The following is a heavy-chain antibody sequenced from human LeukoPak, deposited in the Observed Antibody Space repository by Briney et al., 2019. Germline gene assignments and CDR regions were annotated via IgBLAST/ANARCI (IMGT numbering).Heavy chain of an antibody. CDR2: ISAYNGNT. Sequence: ASVKVSCKASGYTFTSYGISWVRQAPGQGLEWMGWISAYNGNTNYAQKLQGRVTMTTDTSTSTAYMELRSLRSDDTAVYYCARDQDIVVVVAATRGGFDPWGQGTLVTVSS. CDR3: ARDQDIVVVVAATRGGFDP. J-gene: IGHJ5*02. CDR1: GYTFTSYG. D-gene: IGHD2-15*01. V-gene: IGHV1-18*04.